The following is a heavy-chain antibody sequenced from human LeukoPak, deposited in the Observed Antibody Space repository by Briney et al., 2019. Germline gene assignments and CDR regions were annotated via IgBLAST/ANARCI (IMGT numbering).Heavy chain of an antibody. V-gene: IGHV3-23*01. CDR1: GFTFSNYA. Sequence: PGGSLRLSCAASGFTFSNYAMSWVRQAPGKGLEWVSAISGSGGSTFHADSVQGRLIISRDNSKNTLYLQMNSLRAEDTAVYYCARGMDYVGYYYYGMDVWGQGTTVTVSS. CDR2: ISGSGGST. CDR3: ARGMDYVGYYYYGMDV. J-gene: IGHJ6*02. D-gene: IGHD4-17*01.